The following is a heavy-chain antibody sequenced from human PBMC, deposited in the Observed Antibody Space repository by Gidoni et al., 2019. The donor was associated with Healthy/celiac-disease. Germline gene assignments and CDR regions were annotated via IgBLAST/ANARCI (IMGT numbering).Heavy chain of an antibody. D-gene: IGHD3-3*01. CDR1: GFTFSSYG. Sequence: QVQLVESGGGVVQPGRSLRLSCAASGFTFSSYGMHWVRQAPGKGLAWVAVIWYDGSNKYYADSVKGRFTISRDNSKNTLYLQMNSLRAEDTAVYYCARGGSSYDFWSGGFDYWGQGTLVTVSS. CDR3: ARGGSSYDFWSGGFDY. J-gene: IGHJ4*02. V-gene: IGHV3-33*01. CDR2: IWYDGSNK.